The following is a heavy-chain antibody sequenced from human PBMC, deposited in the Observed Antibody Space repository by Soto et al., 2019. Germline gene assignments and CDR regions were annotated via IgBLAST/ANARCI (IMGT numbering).Heavy chain of an antibody. V-gene: IGHV3-21*01. CDR3: ARSPDGYSTVFDY. CDR1: GFTFSSHF. Sequence: GGSLRLSCAASGFTFSSHFINWVRQASGRGLEWVSSSTSSSYMYYADSVMGRFTISRDNAKNSLFLQMSSLRAEDTAVYYCARSPDGYSTVFDYWGQGTLVTVSS. CDR2: STSSSYM. J-gene: IGHJ4*02. D-gene: IGHD5-18*01.